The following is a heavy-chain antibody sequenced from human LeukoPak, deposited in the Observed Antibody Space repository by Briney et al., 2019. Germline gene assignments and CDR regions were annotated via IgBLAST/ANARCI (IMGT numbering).Heavy chain of an antibody. J-gene: IGHJ4*02. Sequence: SETLSLTCTVSGGSISSYYWSWIRQPPGKGLEWIGYIYYSGSTNYNPSLKSRVTISVDTSKNQFSLKLSSVTAADTAVYYCARMIWELRGFDYWGQGTLVTVSS. V-gene: IGHV4-59*01. D-gene: IGHD1-26*01. CDR2: IYYSGST. CDR3: ARMIWELRGFDY. CDR1: GGSISSYY.